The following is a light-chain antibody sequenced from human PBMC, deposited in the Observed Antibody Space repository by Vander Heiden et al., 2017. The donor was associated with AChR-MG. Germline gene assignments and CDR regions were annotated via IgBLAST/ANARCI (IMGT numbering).Light chain of an antibody. CDR1: SSDVGSYIV. CDR3: CSYAGSSTLV. CDR2: EVN. Sequence: QSALTPPASSSGSPGPSITISCTGTSSDVGSYIVVSWYQQHPGKAPKLLIYEVNKRPSGVSNRFSGSKSGNTASLTISGLQAEDEADYYCCSYAGSSTLVFGGGTKLTVL. V-gene: IGLV2-23*02. J-gene: IGLJ2*01.